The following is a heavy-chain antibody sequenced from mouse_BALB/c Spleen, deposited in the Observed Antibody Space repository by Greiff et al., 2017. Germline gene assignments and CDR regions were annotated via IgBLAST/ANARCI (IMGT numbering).Heavy chain of an antibody. CDR3: ARSDGYYAMDD. Sequence: VQLKQSGAELVKPGASVKLSCTASGFNIKDTYMHWVKQRPEQGLEWIGRIDPANGNTKYDPKFQGKATITADTSSNTAYLQLSSLTSEDTAVYYCARSDGYYAMDDWSQGTSVTVSS. CDR1: GFNIKDTY. D-gene: IGHD2-3*01. CDR2: IDPANGNT. J-gene: IGHJ4*01. V-gene: IGHV14-3*02.